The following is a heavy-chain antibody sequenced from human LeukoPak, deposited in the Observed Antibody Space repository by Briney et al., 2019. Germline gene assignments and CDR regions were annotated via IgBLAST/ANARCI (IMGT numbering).Heavy chain of an antibody. CDR3: ARQNYDSSGYYYGL. J-gene: IGHJ4*02. Sequence: SDSLSHTSTVCHRSISSYKCSSLRQPSAKELHILGRIYTGGSTNYNPSLKSRVTMSVDTSNNQFSLNLTSVTAADTAVYYCARQNYDSSGYYYGLWGQGTLVTVSS. D-gene: IGHD3-22*01. CDR1: HRSISSYK. V-gene: IGHV4-4*07. CDR2: IYTGGST.